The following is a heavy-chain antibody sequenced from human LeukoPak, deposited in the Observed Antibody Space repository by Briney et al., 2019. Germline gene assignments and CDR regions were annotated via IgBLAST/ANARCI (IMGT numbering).Heavy chain of an antibody. CDR1: GYTFTSYY. D-gene: IGHD3-22*01. J-gene: IGHJ5*02. CDR2: MNPNSGNT. CDR3: ARAAKYYYDSSGCRSPALHP. Sequence: TSVKVSCKASGYTFTSYYMHWVRQATGQGLEWMGWMNPNSGNTGYAQKFQGRVTMTRNTSISTAYMELSSLRSEDTAVYYCARAAKYYYDSSGCRSPALHPWGQGTLVTVSS. V-gene: IGHV1-8*02.